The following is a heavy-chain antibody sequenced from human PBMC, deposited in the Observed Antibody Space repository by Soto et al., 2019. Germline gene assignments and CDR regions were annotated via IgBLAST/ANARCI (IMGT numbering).Heavy chain of an antibody. J-gene: IGHJ4*02. D-gene: IGHD6-19*01. Sequence: QVQLVESGGGVVQPGRSLRLSCAASGFTFSSYAMHWVRQAPGKGLEWVAVISYDGSNKYYADSVKGRFTISRDNSKNTVYLQMNSLRAEDMAVYYCASISSGGYWGQGTLVTVST. CDR2: ISYDGSNK. CDR3: ASISSGGY. CDR1: GFTFSSYA. V-gene: IGHV3-30-3*01.